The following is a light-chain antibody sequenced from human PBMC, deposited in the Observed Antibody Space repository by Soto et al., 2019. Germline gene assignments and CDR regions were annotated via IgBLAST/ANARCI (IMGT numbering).Light chain of an antibody. Sequence: EIVMTQSPATLSVSPGERATLSCRASQSVSSNLAWYQQKPGQAPRLLIYGASTRATGIPARFSGSGSGTEFTITIRSLQSEDFAVYYCQQYNNWPRTFGQGTKVEIK. CDR2: GAS. CDR1: QSVSSN. CDR3: QQYNNWPRT. J-gene: IGKJ1*01. V-gene: IGKV3-15*01.